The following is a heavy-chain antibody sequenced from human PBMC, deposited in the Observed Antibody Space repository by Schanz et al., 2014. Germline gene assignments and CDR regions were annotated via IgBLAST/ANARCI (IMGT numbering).Heavy chain of an antibody. CDR2: MNQDGSVK. J-gene: IGHJ4*02. Sequence: LVESGGGVVQPGRSLRLSCAASGFSVSSNYMSWIRQAPGQGLEWVANMNQDGSVKNYVDSVKGRFTISRDNAKNSLYLQMNSLRAEDTAVYYCARDKGGLIPFDYWGQGTLVAVSS. V-gene: IGHV3-7*01. CDR3: ARDKGGLIPFDY. D-gene: IGHD2-15*01. CDR1: GFSVSSNY.